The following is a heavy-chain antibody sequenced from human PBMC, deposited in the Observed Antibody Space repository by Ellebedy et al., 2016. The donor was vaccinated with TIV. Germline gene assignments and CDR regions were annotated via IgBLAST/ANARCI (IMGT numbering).Heavy chain of an antibody. CDR3: ARDLLEPSCRVFLYS. V-gene: IGHV3-48*02. D-gene: IGHD3-10*01. CDR1: GFTLSGHG. J-gene: IGHJ5*01. Sequence: GESLKISCVASGFTLSGHGMSWVRQAPGKGLEWISYINNAGDTTYYADSLKVRFSISRDNAKNLLVLQMNSLTDEDTAVYYCARDLLEPSCRVFLYSWGHGTLVTVSS. CDR2: INNAGDTT.